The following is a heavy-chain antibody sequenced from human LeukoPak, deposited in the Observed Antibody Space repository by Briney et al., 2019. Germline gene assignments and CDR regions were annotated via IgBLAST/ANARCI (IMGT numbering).Heavy chain of an antibody. J-gene: IGHJ4*02. Sequence: SETLSLTRTVSGGSVSSIPFYWGWIRQPPEKGLQWIGNIYYSGSTYYNPSLSSRVTMSVDTSKNQFSLKMTSVTAADTAVYYCARLSKGRYFDYIFDYWGQGILVTVSS. CDR2: IYYSGST. V-gene: IGHV4-39*01. CDR3: ARLSKGRYFDYIFDY. D-gene: IGHD3-9*01. CDR1: GGSVSSIPFY.